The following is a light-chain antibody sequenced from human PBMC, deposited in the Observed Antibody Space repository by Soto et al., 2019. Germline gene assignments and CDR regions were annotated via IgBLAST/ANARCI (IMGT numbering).Light chain of an antibody. CDR2: EVS. J-gene: IGLJ1*01. V-gene: IGLV2-14*01. CDR3: SSYTTSSTPSYV. Sequence: QSALAQPASVSGSPGQSITISCSGSSIDVGDNNYVSWYQHHPGKAPKLIIYEVSNRTSGVSNRFSGSSSDNTASLTISGLLADDEADYYCSSYTTSSTPSYVFGTGTKLTVL. CDR1: SIDVGDNNY.